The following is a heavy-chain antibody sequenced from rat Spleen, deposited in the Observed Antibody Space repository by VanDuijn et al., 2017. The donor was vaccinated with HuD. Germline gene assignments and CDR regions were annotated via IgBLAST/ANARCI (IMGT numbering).Heavy chain of an antibody. D-gene: IGHD4-3*01. Sequence: EVQLVESDGGLVQPGRSLKLSCAASGFTFSDYYMAWVRQAPKKGLEWVAAIDYDGSSIHYGDSVKGRFTVFRNNVRNILYLQMNSLRSEDTATYYCARGDSGLDYWGHGLMVTVSS. CDR3: ARGDSGLDY. J-gene: IGHJ2*01. CDR2: IDYDGSSI. V-gene: IGHV5-22*01. CDR1: GFTFSDYY.